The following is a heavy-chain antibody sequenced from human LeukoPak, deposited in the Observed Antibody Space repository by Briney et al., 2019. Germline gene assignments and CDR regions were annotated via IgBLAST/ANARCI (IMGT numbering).Heavy chain of an antibody. D-gene: IGHD3-10*01. CDR3: AKDRWFGESEIDY. CDR1: GFTFSSYA. J-gene: IGHJ4*02. Sequence: GGSLRLSCAASGFTFSSYAMSWVRQAPGKGLEWVSAISGGGGSTYYADSVKGRFTISRDNSKSTLYLQLNSLRAEDTAVYYCAKDRWFGESEIDYWGQGTLVTVSS. V-gene: IGHV3-23*01. CDR2: ISGGGGST.